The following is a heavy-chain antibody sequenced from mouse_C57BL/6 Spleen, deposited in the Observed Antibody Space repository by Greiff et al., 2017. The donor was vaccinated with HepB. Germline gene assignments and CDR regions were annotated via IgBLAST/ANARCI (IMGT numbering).Heavy chain of an antibody. J-gene: IGHJ4*01. Sequence: QVQLQQSGAELVRPGTSVKVSCKASGYAFTNYLIEWVKQRPGQGLEWIGVINPGSGGTNYNEKFKGKATLTADKSSSTAYMQLSSLTSEDSAVYFCARFVHDVDAMDYWGQGTSVTVSS. CDR3: ARFVHDVDAMDY. CDR2: INPGSGGT. V-gene: IGHV1-54*01. D-gene: IGHD2-12*01. CDR1: GYAFTNYL.